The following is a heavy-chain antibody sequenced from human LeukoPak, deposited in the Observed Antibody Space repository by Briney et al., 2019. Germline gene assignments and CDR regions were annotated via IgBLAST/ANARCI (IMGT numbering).Heavy chain of an antibody. D-gene: IGHD6-13*01. CDR3: AKDRLSDSSSWFDP. V-gene: IGHV3-30*02. CDR2: IRYDGSNK. Sequence: GGSLRLSCAASGFTFSSYGMHWVRQAPGKGLEWVAFIRYDGSNKYYADSVKGRFTISRDNSKNTLYLQMNSLRAGDTAVYYCAKDRLSDSSSWFDPWGQGTLVTVSS. J-gene: IGHJ5*02. CDR1: GFTFSSYG.